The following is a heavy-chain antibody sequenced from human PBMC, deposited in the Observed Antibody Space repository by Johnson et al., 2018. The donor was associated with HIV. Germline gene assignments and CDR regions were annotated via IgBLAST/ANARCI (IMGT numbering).Heavy chain of an antibody. CDR1: GFTFSSYA. CDR3: ARDLRRYSSSPGPFDI. V-gene: IGHV3-30*04. D-gene: IGHD6-6*01. Sequence: QVQLVESGGGVVQPGRSLRLSCAASGFTFSSYAMHWVRQAPGKGLEWVAVISDDGTNKYYADSVKGRFTISRDNSKNTLYLQMNSLRAEDTAVYYCARDLRRYSSSPGPFDIWGQGTMVTVSS. CDR2: ISDDGTNK. J-gene: IGHJ3*02.